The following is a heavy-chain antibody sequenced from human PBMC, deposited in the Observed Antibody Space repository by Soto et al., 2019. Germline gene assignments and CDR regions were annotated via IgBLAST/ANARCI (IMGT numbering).Heavy chain of an antibody. D-gene: IGHD1-1*01. CDR3: AREHVRPRTGAMDV. CDR2: VNPYRGAT. J-gene: IGHJ6*02. Sequence: ASVKVSCKASGYSFTDYYMHWVRQAPGQGLEWMGWVNPYRGATNYAQKFQGRVTMTRDTSISTAYMELSRLRSDDTAVYWCAREHVRPRTGAMDVWGQGTTVTVSS. CDR1: GYSFTDYY. V-gene: IGHV1-2*02.